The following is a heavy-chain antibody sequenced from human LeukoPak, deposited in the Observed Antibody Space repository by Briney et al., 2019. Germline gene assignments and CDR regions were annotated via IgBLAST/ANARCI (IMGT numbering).Heavy chain of an antibody. CDR2: IAYDGSNK. D-gene: IGHD3-3*01. V-gene: IGHV3-30-3*01. CDR3: VRDFWVFGPGLTEEY. CDR1: GFTFNSYA. Sequence: PWRSLRRYCAASGFTFNSYAMHWVRQAPGKGLEGVAVIAYDGSNKYYADCVKGRFTISRDNSKNTLYLQMNSLRAEDTAVYYCVRDFWVFGPGLTEEYWGQGTLVTVSS. J-gene: IGHJ4*02.